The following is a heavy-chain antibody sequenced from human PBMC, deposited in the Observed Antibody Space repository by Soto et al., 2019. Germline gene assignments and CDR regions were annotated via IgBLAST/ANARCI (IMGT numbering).Heavy chain of an antibody. CDR1: GGSISSYY. D-gene: IGHD3-22*01. J-gene: IGHJ4*02. CDR2: IYYSGSA. Sequence: PSETLSLTCTVSGGSISSYYWSWIRQPPGKGLEWIGNIYYSGSANYKPSLKSRVTISVDTSKNQFSLKLSSVTAADTAVYYCASSAPDYYYDSSGFENWGQGALVTVSS. CDR3: ASSAPDYYYDSSGFEN. V-gene: IGHV4-59*01.